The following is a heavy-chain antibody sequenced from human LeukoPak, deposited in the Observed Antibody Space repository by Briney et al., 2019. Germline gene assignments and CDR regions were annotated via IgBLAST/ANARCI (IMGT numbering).Heavy chain of an antibody. V-gene: IGHV4-34*01. Sequence: SETLSLTCAVYGGSFSGYYWSWIRQPPGKGLEWLGEINHSGSNNYNPSLKSRVTISLDKSKKQFSLKLTSVTAADTAVYYCSRGVTDTNWGQGTLLTVSS. CDR2: INHSGSN. J-gene: IGHJ4*02. CDR3: SRGVTDTN. CDR1: GGSFSGYY. D-gene: IGHD4-23*01.